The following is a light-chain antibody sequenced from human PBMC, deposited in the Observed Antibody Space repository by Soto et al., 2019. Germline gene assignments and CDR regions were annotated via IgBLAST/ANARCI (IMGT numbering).Light chain of an antibody. CDR2: DAS. CDR3: QQRRVT. J-gene: IGKJ3*01. CDR1: QSVSSY. V-gene: IGKV3-11*01. Sequence: EIVLTQSPATLSLSPGERATLSCRASQSVSSYLAWYQQKPGQAPRLIIYDASTRATGIPARFSGSGSGTDFTLTISNLEPEDFAIYYCQQRRVTFGPGTKLEIK.